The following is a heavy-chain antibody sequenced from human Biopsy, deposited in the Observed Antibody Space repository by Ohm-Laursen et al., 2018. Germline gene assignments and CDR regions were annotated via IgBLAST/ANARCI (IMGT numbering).Heavy chain of an antibody. CDR1: GLPLSSTGMR. CDR3: ARTRAHNFGALEF. J-gene: IGHJ4*01. CDR2: LDWDDDK. Sequence: THPLPLTCSFSGLPLSSTGMRISWVRQPPGKALECLGRLDWDDDKFYSPSLETRLSLSKDTTTNQVVLTLTDVDPEDTATYYCARTRAHNFGALEFWGQGILVTVSS. D-gene: IGHD1-1*01. V-gene: IGHV2-70*04.